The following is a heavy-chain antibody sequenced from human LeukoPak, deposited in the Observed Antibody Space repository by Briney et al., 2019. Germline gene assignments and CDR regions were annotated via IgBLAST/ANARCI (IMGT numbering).Heavy chain of an antibody. CDR1: GFTFSSYG. D-gene: IGHD3-10*01. V-gene: IGHV3-30*18. J-gene: IGHJ3*02. Sequence: GGSLRLSCAASGFTFSSYGMHWVRQAPGKGLEWVAVISYDGSNKYYADSVKGRFTISRDNSKNTLYLQMNSLRAEDTAVYYCAKGGSARNGAFDIWGQGTMVTVSS. CDR2: ISYDGSNK. CDR3: AKGGSARNGAFDI.